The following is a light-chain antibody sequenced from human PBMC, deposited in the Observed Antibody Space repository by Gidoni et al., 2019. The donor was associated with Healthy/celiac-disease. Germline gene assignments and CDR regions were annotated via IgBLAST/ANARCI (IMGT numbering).Light chain of an antibody. CDR3: QQFNSYPRT. Sequence: AIQLTQSPSSPSASVGDRVIIPCRASQGISSALAWYQEKPGKAPKLLIYDASSLESGVPSRFSGSGSGTDFTLTISSLQPEYFATYYCQQFNSYPRTFGQXTKVEIK. CDR1: QGISSA. J-gene: IGKJ1*01. CDR2: DAS. V-gene: IGKV1-13*02.